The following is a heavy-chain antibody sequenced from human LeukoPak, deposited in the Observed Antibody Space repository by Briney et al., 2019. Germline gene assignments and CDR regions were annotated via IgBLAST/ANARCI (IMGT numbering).Heavy chain of an antibody. V-gene: IGHV3-30*18. CDR2: ISYNGIDE. J-gene: IGHJ4*02. CDR3: AKLGYGFDY. Sequence: GGSLRLSCEASGFTFRDYSIHWFRQAPGGGLEWVAHISYNGIDEHYAGSVKGRFTVSRDDSKNTAYLLMSGLTTEDTAFYYCAKLGYGFDYWGQGTLVIVSS. D-gene: IGHD2-15*01. CDR1: GFTFRDYS.